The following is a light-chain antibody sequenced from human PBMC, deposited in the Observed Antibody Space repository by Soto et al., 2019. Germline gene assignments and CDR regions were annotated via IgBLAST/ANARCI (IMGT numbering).Light chain of an antibody. CDR3: LLSYSGDVV. Sequence: QAVVTQDPSLTVSQGRTVTLTCDSSPGPVTSTHYPYWFQQKPGQSPRTLIYYTSNRHSWTPARFSGSLLGGKAALTLSGAQPEDEAEYHCLLSYSGDVVFGGGTKLTVL. CDR1: PGPVTSTHY. CDR2: YTS. V-gene: IGLV7-46*01. J-gene: IGLJ3*02.